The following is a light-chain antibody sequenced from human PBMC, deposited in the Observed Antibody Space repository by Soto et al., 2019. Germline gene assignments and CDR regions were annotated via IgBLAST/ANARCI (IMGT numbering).Light chain of an antibody. CDR3: QQSYSTLPT. J-gene: IGKJ5*01. CDR2: AAS. V-gene: IGKV1-39*01. CDR1: QSISSY. Sequence: DILMTQSPSSLSASVGDRVTITCRASQSISSYLNWYQQKPGKAPKLLIYAASSLQSGVPSKFSGSGSGTDFTLTISSLQPEDFATYYCQQSYSTLPTFGQGTRLEIK.